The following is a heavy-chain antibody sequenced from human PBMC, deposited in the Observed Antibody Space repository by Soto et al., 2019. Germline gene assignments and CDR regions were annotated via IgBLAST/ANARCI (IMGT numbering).Heavy chain of an antibody. D-gene: IGHD3-9*01. CDR3: ARAAIPGYLTGYHNPFDY. CDR1: GFTFSSYS. CDR2: ISSSSSTI. V-gene: IGHV3-48*01. Sequence: GGSLRLSCAASGFTFSSYSMNWVRQAPGKGLEWVSYISSSSSTIYYADSVKGRFTISRDNAKNSLYLQMNSLRAEDTAVYYCARAAIPGYLTGYHNPFDYWGQGTLVTVSS. J-gene: IGHJ4*02.